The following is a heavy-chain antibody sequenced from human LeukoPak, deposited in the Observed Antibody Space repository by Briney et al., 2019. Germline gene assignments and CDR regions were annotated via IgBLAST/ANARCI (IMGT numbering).Heavy chain of an antibody. D-gene: IGHD6-19*01. CDR2: ISSSSSTI. Sequence: GGSLRLSCAASGFTFSSYSMNWVRQAPGKGLEWVSYISSSSSTIYYADSVKGRFTISRDNSKNTLYLQMNSLRAEDTAVYFCAREPSGIAVSGIFDYWGQGTLVTVSS. J-gene: IGHJ4*02. V-gene: IGHV3-48*01. CDR1: GFTFSSYS. CDR3: AREPSGIAVSGIFDY.